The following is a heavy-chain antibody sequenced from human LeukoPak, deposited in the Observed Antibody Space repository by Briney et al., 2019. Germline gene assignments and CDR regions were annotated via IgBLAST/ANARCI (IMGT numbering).Heavy chain of an antibody. Sequence: PSETLSLTCTVSGGSISSYYWSWTRQPPGKGLEWIGYIYYSGSTNYNPSLKSRVTISVDTSKNQFSLKLSSVTAADTAVYYCARGPFDYWGQGTLVTVSS. CDR3: ARGPFDY. V-gene: IGHV4-59*01. CDR1: GGSISSYY. J-gene: IGHJ4*02. CDR2: IYYSGST.